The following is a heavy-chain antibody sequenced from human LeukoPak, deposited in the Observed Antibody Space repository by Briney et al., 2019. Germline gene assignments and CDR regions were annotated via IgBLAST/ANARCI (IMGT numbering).Heavy chain of an antibody. D-gene: IGHD6-19*01. CDR2: INPSGGST. CDR1: GYTFTSYY. CDR3: ATDFAVAGTGRDFDY. Sequence: ASVKVSCKASGYTFTSYYMHWVRQAPGQGLEWMGIINPSGGSTSYAQKFQGRVTMTEDTSTDTAYMELSSLRSEDTAVYYCATDFAVAGTGRDFDYWGQGTLVTVSS. J-gene: IGHJ4*02. V-gene: IGHV1-46*01.